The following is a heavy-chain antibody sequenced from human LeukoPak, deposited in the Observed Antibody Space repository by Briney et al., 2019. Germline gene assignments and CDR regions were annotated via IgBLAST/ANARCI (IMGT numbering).Heavy chain of an antibody. CDR3: ARSGPYYYHYMDV. Sequence: SETLSLTCTVSGYSITRGHYWGWIRQPPGKGLEWIGSIYHSGSTYYNPSLKSRVVISVDTSKNQFSLKLNSVTAADTAVYYCARSGPYYYHYMDVWGKGTTVTVSS. V-gene: IGHV4-38-2*02. D-gene: IGHD3-10*01. CDR2: IYHSGST. J-gene: IGHJ6*03. CDR1: GYSITRGHY.